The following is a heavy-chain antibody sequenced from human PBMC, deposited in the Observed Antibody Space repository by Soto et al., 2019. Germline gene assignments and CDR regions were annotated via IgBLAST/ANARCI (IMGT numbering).Heavy chain of an antibody. CDR1: GFSLSTSGMC. CDR2: IDWDDDK. V-gene: IGHV2-70*01. D-gene: IGHD6-13*01. Sequence: SGPTLVNPTQTLTLTCTFSGFSLSTSGMCVSWIRQPPGKALEWLALIDWDDDKYYSTSLKTRLTISKDTSKNQVVLTMTNMDPVDTATHYCARIPGIAAATHCYYYGMDVWGQGTTVTVSS. CDR3: ARIPGIAAATHCYYYGMDV. J-gene: IGHJ6*02.